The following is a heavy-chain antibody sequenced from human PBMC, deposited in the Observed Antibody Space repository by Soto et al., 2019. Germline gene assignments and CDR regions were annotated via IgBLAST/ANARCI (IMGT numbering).Heavy chain of an antibody. CDR1: GGSFSGYY. J-gene: IGHJ4*02. CDR2: INHSGST. Sequence: QVQLQQWGAGLLKPSETLSLTCAVYGGSFSGYYWSWIRQPPGKGLEWIGEINHSGSTNYNPSLKTRVTISVDTSENQFSLKLSSVTAADTAVYYCARGWFGNFDYWGQGTLVTVSS. V-gene: IGHV4-34*01. D-gene: IGHD3-10*01. CDR3: ARGWFGNFDY.